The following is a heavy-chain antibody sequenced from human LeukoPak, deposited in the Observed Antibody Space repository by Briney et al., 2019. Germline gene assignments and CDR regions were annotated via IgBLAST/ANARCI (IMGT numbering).Heavy chain of an antibody. D-gene: IGHD2/OR15-2a*01. CDR1: GFTFSTNS. V-gene: IGHV3-21*01. CDR3: ASELGTHYYFFDY. Sequence: GGSLRLSCAASGFTFSTNSMNWVRQAPGKGLEWVSSISSSSTYIYYADSVKGRFTISRDNAKNSLYLQMNSLRAEDTAVYYCASELGTHYYFFDYWGQGTLVTVSS. CDR2: ISSSSTYI. J-gene: IGHJ4*02.